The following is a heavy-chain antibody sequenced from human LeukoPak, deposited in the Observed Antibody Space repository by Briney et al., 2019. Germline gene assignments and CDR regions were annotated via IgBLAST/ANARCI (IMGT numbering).Heavy chain of an antibody. D-gene: IGHD5-12*01. CDR2: ISHDGSNK. CDR1: GFSFTSYE. V-gene: IGHV3-30*04. CDR3: ARGPSGYHNT. J-gene: IGHJ4*02. Sequence: GRSLRLSCAASGFSFTSYEMHWVRQAPGKGLEWVAVISHDGSNKYYADSVKGRFTISRDNSKNTLYLQMNSLRAEDTAVYYCARGPSGYHNTGGQGTLVTVSS.